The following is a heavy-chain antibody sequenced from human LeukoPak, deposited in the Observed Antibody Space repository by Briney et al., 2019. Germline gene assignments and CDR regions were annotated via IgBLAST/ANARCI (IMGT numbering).Heavy chain of an antibody. J-gene: IGHJ3*02. Sequence: SVKVSCKASGGTFSSYAISWVRRAPGQGLEWMGGIIPIFGTASYAQKFQGRVTITADESTSTAYMELSSLRSEDTAVYYCARSLRTGAPNDAAFDIWGQGTMVTVSS. CDR2: IIPIFGTA. CDR3: ARSLRTGAPNDAAFDI. V-gene: IGHV1-69*01. CDR1: GGTFSSYA. D-gene: IGHD1-1*01.